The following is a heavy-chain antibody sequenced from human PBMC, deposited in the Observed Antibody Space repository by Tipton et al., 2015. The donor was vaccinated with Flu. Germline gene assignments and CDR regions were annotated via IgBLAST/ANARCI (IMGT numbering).Heavy chain of an antibody. V-gene: IGHV5-51*01. Sequence: QLVQSGAEVKKPGESLKISCKGSGYSFTSYWIGWVRQMPGKGLEWMGIIYPGDSDTRYSPSFQGQVTISADKSISTAYLQWSSLEASDTAMYYCARSSGFSYGFGVGSYYGMDVWGQGTTVTVSS. CDR3: ARSSGFSYGFGVGSYYGMDV. J-gene: IGHJ6*02. CDR1: GYSFTSYW. CDR2: IYPGDSDT. D-gene: IGHD5-18*01.